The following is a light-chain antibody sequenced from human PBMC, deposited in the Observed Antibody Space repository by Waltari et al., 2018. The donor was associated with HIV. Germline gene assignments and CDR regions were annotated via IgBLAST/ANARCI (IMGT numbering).Light chain of an antibody. CDR2: KDD. CDR3: QSYDNENPVL. Sequence: NFMLTQPHSVSECPGKTVTISCTRRSGSIASNYVQWYQQRPGSSPTTVIYKDDQRPSGVPDRFSGSIDSSSNSASLTISGLRTEDEADYYCQSYDNENPVLFGGGTKLTVL. V-gene: IGLV6-57*01. J-gene: IGLJ2*01. CDR1: SGSIASNY.